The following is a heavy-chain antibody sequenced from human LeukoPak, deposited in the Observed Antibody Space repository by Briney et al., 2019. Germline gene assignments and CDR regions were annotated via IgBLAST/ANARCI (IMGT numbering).Heavy chain of an antibody. CDR3: ARGWTPYAFDI. V-gene: IGHV4-59*01. D-gene: IGHD3/OR15-3a*01. CDR2: IYYSGST. CDR1: GGSISSYY. J-gene: IGHJ3*02. Sequence: SETLSLTCTVSGGSISSYYWNWIRQPPGKGLEWIGYIYYSGSTNYNPSLKSRVTISVDASKYQFSLKLRSVTAADTAVYYCARGWTPYAFDIWGQGTVVTVSS.